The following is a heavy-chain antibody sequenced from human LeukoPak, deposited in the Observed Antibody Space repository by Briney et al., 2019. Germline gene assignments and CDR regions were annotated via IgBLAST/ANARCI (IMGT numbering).Heavy chain of an antibody. CDR3: ARDLRGYSGLTFDY. CDR2: INPNSGGT. V-gene: IGHV1-2*02. J-gene: IGHJ4*02. D-gene: IGHD5-12*01. CDR1: GYTFTGYY. Sequence: GASVKVSCKASGYTFTGYYMYWVRQAPGQGLEWMGWINPNSGGTNYAQKFQGRVTMTRDTSISTAYMELSRLRSDDTAVYYCARDLRGYSGLTFDYWGQGTLVTVSS.